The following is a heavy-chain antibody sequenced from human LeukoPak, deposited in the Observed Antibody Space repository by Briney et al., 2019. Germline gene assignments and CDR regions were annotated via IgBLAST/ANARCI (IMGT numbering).Heavy chain of an antibody. CDR1: GGSITSYY. V-gene: IGHV4-59*01. CDR3: ARASTTFGD. J-gene: IGHJ4*02. D-gene: IGHD1-14*01. Sequence: SETLSLTCSVSGGSITSYYWSWIRQPPGKGLEWIGHVSDGGRTNYSPSLRSRVSISVDTSKNQFSLKLNSVTAADTAVYFCARASTTFGDWGQGTLVTVSS. CDR2: VSDGGRT.